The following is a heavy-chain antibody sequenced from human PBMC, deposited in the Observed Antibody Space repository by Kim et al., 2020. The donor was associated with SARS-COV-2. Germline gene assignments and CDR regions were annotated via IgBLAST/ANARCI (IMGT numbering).Heavy chain of an antibody. Sequence: SETLSLTCAVYGGSFSGYYWSWIRQPPGKGLEWIGEINHSGSTNYNPSLKSRVTISVDTSKNQFSLKLSSVTAADTAVYYCGVVVVAATSYAFDIWGQGTMVTVSS. J-gene: IGHJ3*02. CDR1: GGSFSGYY. V-gene: IGHV4-34*01. CDR3: GVVVVAATSYAFDI. CDR2: INHSGST. D-gene: IGHD2-15*01.